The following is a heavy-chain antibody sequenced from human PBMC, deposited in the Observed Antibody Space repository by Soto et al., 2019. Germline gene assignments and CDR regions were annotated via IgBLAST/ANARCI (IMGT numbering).Heavy chain of an antibody. D-gene: IGHD3-3*01. CDR1: GGSISSSSYY. V-gene: IGHV4-39*01. CDR3: ARQGVRFLEWLAVVNWFDP. CDR2: IYYSGST. J-gene: IGHJ5*02. Sequence: SETLSLTCTVSGGSISSSSYYWGWIRQPPGKGLEWIGSIYYSGSTYYNPSLKSRVTISVDTSKNQFSLKLSSVTAADTAVYYCARQGVRFLEWLAVVNWFDPWGQGTLVTVSS.